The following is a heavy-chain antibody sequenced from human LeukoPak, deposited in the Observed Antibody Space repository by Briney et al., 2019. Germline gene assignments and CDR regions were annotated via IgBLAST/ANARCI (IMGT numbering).Heavy chain of an antibody. CDR2: MNPSSGNT. CDR1: RYTFTSYD. D-gene: IGHD3-22*01. J-gene: IGHJ4*02. CDR3: VRGALPYYVDGSGYYGY. V-gene: IGHV1-8*01. Sequence: ASVKVSCKASRYTFTSYDINWVRQATGQGLEWMGWMNPSSGNTGSAQRFQGRVTMTRDTSTSTAYMELSSLRSEDMAIYYCVRGALPYYVDGSGYYGYWGQGTPVTVSS.